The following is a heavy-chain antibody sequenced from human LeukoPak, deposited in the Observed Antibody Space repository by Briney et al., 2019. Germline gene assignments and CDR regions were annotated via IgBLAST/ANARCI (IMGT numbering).Heavy chain of an antibody. V-gene: IGHV3-21*01. Sequence: GGSLRLSCAASGFTFSTYSMNWVRQAPGKGLEWVSSISSSSSFIYYADSAKGRFTISRDNAKNSLYLQMNSLRAEDTAVYYCARVGEGGSFDYWGQGTLVTVSS. CDR2: ISSSSSFI. CDR3: ARVGEGGSFDY. D-gene: IGHD1-26*01. J-gene: IGHJ4*02. CDR1: GFTFSTYS.